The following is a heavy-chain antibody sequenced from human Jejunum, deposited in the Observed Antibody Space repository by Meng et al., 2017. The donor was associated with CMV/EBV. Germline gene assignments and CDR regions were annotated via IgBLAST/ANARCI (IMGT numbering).Heavy chain of an antibody. CDR3: AKDLYGSSWAAPSDY. V-gene: IGHV3-30*02. D-gene: IGHD6-13*01. CDR1: GFPFSSYG. CDR2: IYYDGNTQ. J-gene: IGHJ4*02. Sequence: GFPFSSYGMQWVRQAPGKGLEWVAFIYYDGNTQYYGDSVKGRFTISRDNSKNMLYLQMNSLRAEDTAVYYCAKDLYGSSWAAPSDYWGQGTLVTVSS.